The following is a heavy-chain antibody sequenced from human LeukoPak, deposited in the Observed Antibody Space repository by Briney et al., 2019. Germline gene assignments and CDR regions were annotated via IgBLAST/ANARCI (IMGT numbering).Heavy chain of an antibody. CDR3: ARGGLHRGRSRFDY. J-gene: IGHJ4*02. Sequence: SETLSLTCAVYGESFSGYYWSWIRQPPGKGLEWIGEINHSGSTNYNPSLKSRVTISVDTSKNQFSLKLSSVTAADTAVYYCARGGLHRGRSRFDYWGQGTLVTVSS. V-gene: IGHV4-34*01. CDR1: GESFSGYY. CDR2: INHSGST. D-gene: IGHD2-2*01.